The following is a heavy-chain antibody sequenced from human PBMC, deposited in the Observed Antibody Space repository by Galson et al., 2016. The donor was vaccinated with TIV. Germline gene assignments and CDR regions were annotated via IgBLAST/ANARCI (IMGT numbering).Heavy chain of an antibody. V-gene: IGHV5-51*03. Sequence: QSGAEVKKPGESLKISCKASRYTFTTYWIGWVRQMPGKGLEWMGIIYPGDSETKYSPSFEGQVTISADKSNNTAYLHWSSLKASDTAIYYCARRSTELGLDYWGQGVLVTVSS. CDR1: RYTFTTYW. CDR3: ARRSTELGLDY. D-gene: IGHD2/OR15-2a*01. CDR2: IYPGDSET. J-gene: IGHJ4*02.